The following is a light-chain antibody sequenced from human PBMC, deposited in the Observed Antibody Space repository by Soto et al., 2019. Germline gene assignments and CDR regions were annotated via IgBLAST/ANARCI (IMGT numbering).Light chain of an antibody. V-gene: IGKV1-6*01. J-gene: IGKJ1*01. Sequence: IQMTQSPSNLSATVGDRVTITCRASQGIGNALSWYQQKPGKPPKVLIYGASNLQSGVPPRFSGSGSGTDFTLAISSLQPEDSATYYCLQDINYPWTFGQGTKVDNK. CDR1: QGIGNA. CDR3: LQDINYPWT. CDR2: GAS.